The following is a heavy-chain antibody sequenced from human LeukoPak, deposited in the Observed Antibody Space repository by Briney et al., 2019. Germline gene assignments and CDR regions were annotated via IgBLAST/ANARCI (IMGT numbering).Heavy chain of an antibody. CDR1: GGTFSSYT. CDR3: ARVSVSYGYFDY. V-gene: IGHV1-69*02. J-gene: IGHJ4*02. CDR2: IIPILGIA. Sequence: SVKVSCKASGGTFSSYTISWVRQAPGQGLEWMGRIIPILGIANYAQKFQGRVTITADKSTSTAYMERSSLRTEETAVYYCARVSVSYGYFDYWGQGTLVTVSS. D-gene: IGHD5-18*01.